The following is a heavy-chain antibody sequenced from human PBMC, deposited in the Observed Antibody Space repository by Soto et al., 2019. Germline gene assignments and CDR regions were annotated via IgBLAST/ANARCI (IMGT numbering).Heavy chain of an antibody. Sequence: EVQLLEFGGGLVQPGGSLRLSYAASGFTFSTYAMSWVRQAPGKGLEWVSGLYGSGRGISYADSVKGRFTISRDNSNDILYLEMRSLRVEDTAVYYCAKDRQPDGLWPFDHWGQGTLVIVSS. CDR3: AKDRQPDGLWPFDH. CDR2: LYGSGRGI. CDR1: GFTFSTYA. J-gene: IGHJ4*02. V-gene: IGHV3-23*01. D-gene: IGHD2-8*01.